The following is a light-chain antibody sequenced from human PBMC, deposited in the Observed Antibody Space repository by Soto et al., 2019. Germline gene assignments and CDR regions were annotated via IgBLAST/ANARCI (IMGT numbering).Light chain of an antibody. Sequence: DIQLTQSPSSLSASVGDTVTITCRASQTVSRYLNWYQQKSGTAPKLLIYAASTLHTGVPSRFSGRGSGTDFTLTINNLQREDFADYFCQQTYSNLWTSGQGTKVDIK. J-gene: IGKJ1*01. CDR2: AAS. CDR1: QTVSRY. V-gene: IGKV1-39*01. CDR3: QQTYSNLWT.